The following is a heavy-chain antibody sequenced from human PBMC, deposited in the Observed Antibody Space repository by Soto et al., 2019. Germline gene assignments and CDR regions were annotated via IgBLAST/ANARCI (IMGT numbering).Heavy chain of an antibody. CDR2: ISGGGNEI. Sequence: EVKLLESGGSLVQPGGALTLSCATSGFPFSSYAMSWVLQTPEKGLEWVAGISGGGNEIYYADFVKGRFTFSRDNTRNTLYIQMNSLTAEDTAMYYCARSLFMLAPDNEPFDYWGRGTLVTVSS. V-gene: IGHV3-23*01. D-gene: IGHD3-16*01. CDR1: GFPFSSYA. J-gene: IGHJ4*02. CDR3: ARSLFMLAPDNEPFDY.